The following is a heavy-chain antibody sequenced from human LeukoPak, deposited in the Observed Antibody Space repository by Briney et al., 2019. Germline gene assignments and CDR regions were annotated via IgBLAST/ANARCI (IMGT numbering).Heavy chain of an antibody. D-gene: IGHD2-21*02. J-gene: IGHJ6*03. V-gene: IGHV3-21*01. CDR2: ITSSRGDI. CDR1: GFDFSGYT. CDR3: TRVNGDSVDADYYYYMDV. Sequence: GGSLRLSCAASGFDFSGYTMTWLRQAPGRGLEWPSAITSSRGDIYYADSAKGRFTISRDNAKNSLYLQINSLRAEDTAVYYCTRVNGDSVDADYYYYMDVWGKGTTVTVSS.